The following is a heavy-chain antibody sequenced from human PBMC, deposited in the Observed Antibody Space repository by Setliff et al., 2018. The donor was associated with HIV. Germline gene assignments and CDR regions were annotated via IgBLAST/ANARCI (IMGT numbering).Heavy chain of an antibody. CDR3: ARGAGNPHWYYDTWSGPSSGYFQH. CDR1: GDTFINYA. CDR2: VIPIFGTA. V-gene: IGHV1-69*13. Sequence: GASVKVSCKASGDTFINYAMNWVRQAPGKGLEWMGGVIPIFGTANYAQKFQGRVTITADESTSTAYMEPSSLRSEDTAVYYCARGAGNPHWYYDTWSGPSSGYFQHWGQGTLVTVSS. D-gene: IGHD3-3*01. J-gene: IGHJ1*01.